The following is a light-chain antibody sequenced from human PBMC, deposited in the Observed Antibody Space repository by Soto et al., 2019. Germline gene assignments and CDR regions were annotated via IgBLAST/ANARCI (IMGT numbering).Light chain of an antibody. V-gene: IGKV1-5*01. CDR3: QQYTNTNNPWM. CDR2: DAS. J-gene: IGKJ1*01. Sequence: IQMTQSPSTLSSSVGDRVTITCRSSQTITRWMAWYQQKPGKAPKLLIYDASTLQSGVASRFSGSGSGTEFTLIISGLQPDDSATYYCQQYTNTNNPWMFGQGTKVDIK. CDR1: QTITRW.